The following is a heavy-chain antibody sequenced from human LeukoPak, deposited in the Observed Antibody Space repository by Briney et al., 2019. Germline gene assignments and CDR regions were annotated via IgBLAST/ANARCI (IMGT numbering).Heavy chain of an antibody. CDR1: GLTFSSYG. V-gene: IGHV3-23*01. Sequence: HPGGSLRLSCAASGLTFSSYGMSWVRKAPGKGLGWVSGIRGSGGSTYYADSVKGRFTISRDNSKNTLYLQMNSLRAEDTAVYYCAKVGYYYDSSAYSRDAFDIWGQGTMVTVSS. CDR3: AKVGYYYDSSAYSRDAFDI. D-gene: IGHD3-22*01. CDR2: IRGSGGST. J-gene: IGHJ3*02.